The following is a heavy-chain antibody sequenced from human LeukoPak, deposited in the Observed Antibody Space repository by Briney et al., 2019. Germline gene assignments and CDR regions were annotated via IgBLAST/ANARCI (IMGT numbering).Heavy chain of an antibody. D-gene: IGHD5-18*01. V-gene: IGHV3-30*18. J-gene: IGHJ3*02. CDR3: AKDLRTAMVGDAFDI. Sequence: PGGSLRLSCAASGFTFSSYGMHWVRQAPGKGLEWVAVISFDGSNKYYEDSVKGRFTISRDNSKNTLYLQMSSLRAEDTAVYYCAKDLRTAMVGDAFDIWGQGTMVTVSS. CDR2: ISFDGSNK. CDR1: GFTFSSYG.